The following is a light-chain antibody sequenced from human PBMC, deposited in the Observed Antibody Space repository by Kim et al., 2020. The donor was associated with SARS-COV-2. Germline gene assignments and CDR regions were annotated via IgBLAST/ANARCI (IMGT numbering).Light chain of an antibody. CDR3: QQSYHTPRT. CDR1: QYIINY. CDR2: AAS. J-gene: IGKJ2*01. V-gene: IGKV1-39*01. Sequence: SASVGDRVTITCRSSQYIINYLNWYQQTPGKAPKLLIYAASTLKSGVPSRFSGSGSGTDFTLTISSLQPEDFAIYYCQQSYHTPRTFGQGTKLKI.